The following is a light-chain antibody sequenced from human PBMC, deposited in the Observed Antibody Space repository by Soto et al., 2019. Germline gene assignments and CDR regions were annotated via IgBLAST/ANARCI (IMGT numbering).Light chain of an antibody. V-gene: IGLV2-14*03. CDR2: AVS. CDR3: ATWADGLNSYV. J-gene: IGLJ1*01. Sequence: QSALTQPASVSGSPGQSITISCSGTSSDIGSYDHVAWYQQFPGKSPKLIIYAVSDRPSGVSDRFSGSKSGISASLTISGLQTEDEADYYCATWADGLNSYVFGTGTKLTVL. CDR1: SSDIGSYDH.